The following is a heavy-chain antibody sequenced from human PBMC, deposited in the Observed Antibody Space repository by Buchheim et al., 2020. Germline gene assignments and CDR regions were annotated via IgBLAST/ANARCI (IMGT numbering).Heavy chain of an antibody. CDR2: ISGSGDIT. J-gene: IGHJ3*02. Sequence: DVQLVESGGGLVKPGGSLRLSCAASGFTFSSYGTTWVRQSPGKGLEWVSGISGSGDITYYADSVKGRFTISRDNPKNTLFLQMNSLRAEDTAVYYCARRRVVIAAGGAFDIWGQGT. D-gene: IGHD2-15*01. V-gene: IGHV3-23*04. CDR3: ARRRVVIAAGGAFDI. CDR1: GFTFSSYG.